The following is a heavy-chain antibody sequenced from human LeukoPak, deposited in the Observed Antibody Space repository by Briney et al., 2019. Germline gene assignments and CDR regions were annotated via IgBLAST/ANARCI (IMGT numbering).Heavy chain of an antibody. D-gene: IGHD3-9*01. J-gene: IGHJ4*02. Sequence: SETLSLTCAVSGGSISSSNWWCWVRPPPGEGVGWIGEFYHSGSTNYNPPLKRLITISVDTSRHLFSLRLGSVTAADTALYYCARIDYDILTGQRYFDYWGQGTRATVSS. V-gene: IGHV4-4*02. CDR3: ARIDYDILTGQRYFDY. CDR1: GGSISSSNW. CDR2: FYHSGST.